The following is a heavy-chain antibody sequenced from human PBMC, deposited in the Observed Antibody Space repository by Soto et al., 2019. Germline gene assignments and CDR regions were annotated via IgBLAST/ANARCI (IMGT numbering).Heavy chain of an antibody. D-gene: IGHD3-22*01. J-gene: IGHJ5*02. V-gene: IGHV4-30-4*01. Sequence: QVQLQESGPGLVKPSQTLSLTCDVSGDSIGGGDYYWNWIRQTPGKGLEWLGYIYYSGSTYYNPSLKSRVTISLDTSNNQFSLKLRSVTAADTAVYYCARGYYDSTENWFDPWGQGTMVTVSS. CDR1: GDSIGGGDYY. CDR3: ARGYYDSTENWFDP. CDR2: IYYSGST.